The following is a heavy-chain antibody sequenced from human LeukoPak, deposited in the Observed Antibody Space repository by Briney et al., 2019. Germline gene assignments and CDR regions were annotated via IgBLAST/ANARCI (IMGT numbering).Heavy chain of an antibody. V-gene: IGHV1-69*05. J-gene: IGHJ6*03. D-gene: IGHD4-23*01. Sequence: ASVKVSCKASGGTFSSYAISWVRQAPGQGLEWMGGIIPIFGTANYAQKLQGRVTMTTDTSTSTAYMELRSLRSDDTAVYYCARSPVTVVTTDYYFYYYMDVWGKGTTVTVSS. CDR2: IIPIFGTA. CDR1: GGTFSSYA. CDR3: ARSPVTVVTTDYYFYYYMDV.